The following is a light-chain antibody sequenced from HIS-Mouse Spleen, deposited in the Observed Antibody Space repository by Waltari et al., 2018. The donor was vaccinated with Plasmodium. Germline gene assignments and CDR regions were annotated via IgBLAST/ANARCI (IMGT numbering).Light chain of an antibody. J-gene: IGKJ4*01. Sequence: DIQLTQSPSFLSASVGDRVTITCRASQGISSYLAWYQQKPGKAPKLLIYDASTLQSGVPSSFSGSGSGTEFTLTISSLQPEDFATYYCQQLNSYPLTFGGGTKVEIK. CDR1: QGISSY. CDR2: DAS. CDR3: QQLNSYPLT. V-gene: IGKV1-9*01.